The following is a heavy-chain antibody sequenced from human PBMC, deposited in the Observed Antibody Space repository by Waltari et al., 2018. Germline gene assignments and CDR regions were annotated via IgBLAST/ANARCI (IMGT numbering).Heavy chain of an antibody. CDR1: GFTFITAW. V-gene: IGHV3-15*04. CDR3: NADMAGYGGHSGCIEY. D-gene: IGHD2-21*02. Sequence: EVQLVESGGGLVKRGGSLRRCCAASGFTFITAWMSCVRQAPGKGLEWVGHLESKTFGETTTYASPVKGRFSRARDESNSTLYLQMNSLNTEDTAVYYCNADMAGYGGHSGCIEYWGQGTPVTVSS. J-gene: IGHJ4*02. CDR2: LESKTFGETT.